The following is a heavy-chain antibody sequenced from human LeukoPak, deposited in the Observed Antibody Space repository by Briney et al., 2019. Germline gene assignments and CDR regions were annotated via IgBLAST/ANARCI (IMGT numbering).Heavy chain of an antibody. D-gene: IGHD2-2*01. V-gene: IGHV1-8*03. CDR2: MNPNSGNT. CDR3: ARGRPIVVVPAARSESDY. J-gene: IGHJ4*02. Sequence: ASVKVSCKASGYTFTSYDINWVRQATGQGLEWMGWMNPNSGNTGYAQKFQGRVTITRNTSISTAYMELSSLRSEDTAVYHCARGRPIVVVPAARSESDYWGQGTLVIVSS. CDR1: GYTFTSYD.